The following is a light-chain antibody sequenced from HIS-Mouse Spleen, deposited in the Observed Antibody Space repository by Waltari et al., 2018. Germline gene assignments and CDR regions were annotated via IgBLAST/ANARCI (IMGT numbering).Light chain of an antibody. J-gene: IGKJ1*01. V-gene: IGKV2-28*01. Sequence: DFVMTQSPLSLPVTPGEPASISCRSSQSLLHSNGYNYLDWYLQKPGQSPQLLIYLGSNRASGVPDRVSGSGSGTDFTLKISRVEAEDVGVYYCMQALQTWTFGQGTKVEIK. CDR1: QSLLHSNGYNY. CDR3: MQALQTWT. CDR2: LGS.